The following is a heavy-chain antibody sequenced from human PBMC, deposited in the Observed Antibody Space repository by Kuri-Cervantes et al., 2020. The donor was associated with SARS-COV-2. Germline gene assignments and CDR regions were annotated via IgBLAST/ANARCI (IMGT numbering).Heavy chain of an antibody. V-gene: IGHV1-46*01. CDR1: GYTFTGYY. J-gene: IGHJ5*02. CDR2: INPSGGST. CDR3: ARDTTRWEMEDNWFDP. Sequence: ASVKVSCKASGYTFTGYYMHWVRQAPGQGLEWMGIINPSGGSTSYAQKFQGRVTMTRDTSTSTVYMELSSLRSEDTAVYYCARDTTRWEMEDNWFDPWGQGALVTVSS. D-gene: IGHD5-24*01.